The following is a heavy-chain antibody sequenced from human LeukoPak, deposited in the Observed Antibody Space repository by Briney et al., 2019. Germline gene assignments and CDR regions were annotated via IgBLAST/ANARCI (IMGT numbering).Heavy chain of an antibody. Sequence: GGSLRLSCAASGFTFSSYDMHWVRQAPGKGLEWVAFIRYDGSNKYYADSVKGRFTISRDNSKNTLYLQMNSLRAEDTAVYYCARVDLIAVAFHYWGQGTLVTVSS. J-gene: IGHJ4*02. CDR2: IRYDGSNK. D-gene: IGHD6-19*01. CDR3: ARVDLIAVAFHY. CDR1: GFTFSSYD. V-gene: IGHV3-30*02.